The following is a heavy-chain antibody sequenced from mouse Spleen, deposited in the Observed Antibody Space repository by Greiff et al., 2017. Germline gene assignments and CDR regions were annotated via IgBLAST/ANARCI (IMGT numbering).Heavy chain of an antibody. D-gene: IGHD3-2*01. J-gene: IGHJ3*01. CDR1: GFAFSSYD. CDR2: ISSGGGST. V-gene: IGHV5-12-1*01. CDR3: ARQGVDSSGGAWFAY. Sequence: EVQLVESGGGLVKPGGSLKLSCAASGFAFSSYDMSWVRQTPEKRLEWVAYISSGGGSTYYPDTVKGRFTISRDNAKNTLYLQMSSLKSEDTAMYYCARQGVDSSGGAWFAYWGQGTLVTVSA.